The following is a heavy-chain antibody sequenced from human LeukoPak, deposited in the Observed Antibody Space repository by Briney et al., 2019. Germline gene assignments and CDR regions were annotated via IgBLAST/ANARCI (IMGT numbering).Heavy chain of an antibody. V-gene: IGHV1-8*01. J-gene: IGHJ6*02. CDR3: AGVSRSYDFWSGYYTPPYYGMDV. Sequence: GASVKVSCKASGYTFTSYDINWVRQATGQGLECMGWMNPNSGNTGYAQKFQGRVTMTRNTSISTAYMELSSLRSEDTAVYYCAGVSRSYDFWSGYYTPPYYGMDVWGQGTTVTVSS. D-gene: IGHD3-3*01. CDR2: MNPNSGNT. CDR1: GYTFTSYD.